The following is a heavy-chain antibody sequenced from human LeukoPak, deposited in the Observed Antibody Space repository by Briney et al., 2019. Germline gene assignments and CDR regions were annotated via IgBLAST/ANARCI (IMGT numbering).Heavy chain of an antibody. D-gene: IGHD4-11*01. CDR1: GFTFNSYW. CDR3: AKDRRNNYEVCDY. V-gene: IGHV3-74*03. CDR2: INGDGSST. J-gene: IGHJ4*02. Sequence: PGGSLRLSCAASGFTFNSYWIHWVRQVPGKGLVWVSRINGDGSSTAYADSVKGRFTISRDNAKNTLYLQMNSLRAEDTAVYYCAKDRRNNYEVCDYWGQGTLDTVSS.